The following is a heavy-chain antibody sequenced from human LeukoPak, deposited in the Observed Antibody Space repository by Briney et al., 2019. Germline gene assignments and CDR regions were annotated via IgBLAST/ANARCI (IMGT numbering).Heavy chain of an antibody. CDR1: GYTFTSYT. CDR3: ARDNRRFCSGANCLTWLDP. D-gene: IGHD2-15*01. Sequence: ASVKVSCKASGYTFTSYTIHWVRQAPGQRLEWMGWINAGNGNTKYSQEFQDRVTISRDTSASTAYMELSSLRSEDMAVYYCARDNRRFCSGANCLTWLDPWGQGTLVTVSS. V-gene: IGHV1-3*03. J-gene: IGHJ5*02. CDR2: INAGNGNT.